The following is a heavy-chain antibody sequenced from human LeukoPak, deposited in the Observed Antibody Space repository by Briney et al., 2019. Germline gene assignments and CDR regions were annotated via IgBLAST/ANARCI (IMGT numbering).Heavy chain of an antibody. CDR3: ARDLWGAAAGFFDY. D-gene: IGHD6-13*01. J-gene: IGHJ4*02. V-gene: IGHV4-59*01. CDR2: IYYSGST. Sequence: SETLSLTCTVSGGSISSYYWSWIRQPPGKGLEWIGYIYYSGSTNYNPSLKSRVTISVDTSKNQFSLKLSSVTAADTAVYYCARDLWGAAAGFFDYWGQGTLVTVSS. CDR1: GGSISSYY.